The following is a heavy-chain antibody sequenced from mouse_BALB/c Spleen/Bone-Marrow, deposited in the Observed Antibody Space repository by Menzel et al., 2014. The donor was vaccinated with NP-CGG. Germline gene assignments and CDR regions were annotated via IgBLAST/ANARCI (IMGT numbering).Heavy chain of an antibody. CDR3: ARHGDYYGSSLFAY. CDR2: INSDGGST. Sequence: EVKLVESGGGLVQPGESLKLSCESNEYEFPSHDMSWLRKTPEKRLELVAAINSDGGSTYYPDTMERRFIISRDNSKKTLYLQMSSLRSEDAAFYYCARHGDYYGSSLFAYWGQGTLVTVSA. D-gene: IGHD1-1*01. CDR1: EYEFPSHD. J-gene: IGHJ3*01. V-gene: IGHV5-2*03.